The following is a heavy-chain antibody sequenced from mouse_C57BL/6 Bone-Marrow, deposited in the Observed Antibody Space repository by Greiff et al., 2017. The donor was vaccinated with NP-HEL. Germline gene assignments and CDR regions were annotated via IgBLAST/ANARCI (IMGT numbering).Heavy chain of an antibody. CDR3: ARSYYDYRFAY. CDR1: GYTFTSYW. CDR2: IDPSDSYT. J-gene: IGHJ3*01. V-gene: IGHV1-59*01. Sequence: VQLQQPGAELVRPGTSVKLSCKASGYTFTSYWMHWVKQRPGQGLEWIGVIDPSDSYTNYNQKFKGKATLTVDTSSSTAYMQLSSLTSEDSAVYYCARSYYDYRFAYWGQGTLVTVSA. D-gene: IGHD2-4*01.